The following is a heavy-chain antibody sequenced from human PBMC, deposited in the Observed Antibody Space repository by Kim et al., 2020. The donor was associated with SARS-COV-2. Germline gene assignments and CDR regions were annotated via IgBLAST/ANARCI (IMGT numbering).Heavy chain of an antibody. CDR2: IYHSGNT. J-gene: IGHJ4*01. Sequence: SETLSLTCAVSGDSVSTTNWWSWVRQSPGKGLEWIGEIYHSGNTNYNPCLKSRVSISVDKSKNQFSLKLNSVTAADTAVYYCARLRTDTGSYFRFDYWG. CDR3: ARLRTDTGSYFRFDY. CDR1: GDSVSTTNW. V-gene: IGHV4-4*02. D-gene: IGHD1-26*01.